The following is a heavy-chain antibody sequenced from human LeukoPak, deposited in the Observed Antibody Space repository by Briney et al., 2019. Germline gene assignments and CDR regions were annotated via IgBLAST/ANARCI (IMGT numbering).Heavy chain of an antibody. Sequence: GGSLRLSCAASGFTFSSYAMHWVRQAPGKGLEWVAVISYDGSNKYYADSVKGRFTISRDNSKNTLYLQMNSLRAEDTAVYYCARVAGNDYGDTRGAFDIWGQGTMVTVSS. V-gene: IGHV3-30*04. CDR2: ISYDGSNK. J-gene: IGHJ3*02. CDR1: GFTFSSYA. D-gene: IGHD4-17*01. CDR3: ARVAGNDYGDTRGAFDI.